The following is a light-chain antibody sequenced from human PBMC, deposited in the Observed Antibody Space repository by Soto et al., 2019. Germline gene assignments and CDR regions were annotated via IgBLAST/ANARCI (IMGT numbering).Light chain of an antibody. CDR2: GDS. Sequence: LGQPPSTYVTPAQMVTISSSGSISNIRSKTVHWYNQLPGTAPKLLIYGDSQGPSGVPARFSGSKSGSSPSMAIGGLQSEDEADYYWASWDDSLNIYVFGTGTKVSVL. V-gene: IGLV1-44*01. CDR3: ASWDDSLNIYV. J-gene: IGLJ1*01. CDR1: ISNIRSKT.